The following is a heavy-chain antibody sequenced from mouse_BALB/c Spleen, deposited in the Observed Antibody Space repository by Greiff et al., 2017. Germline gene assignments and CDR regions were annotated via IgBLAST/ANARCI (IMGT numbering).Heavy chain of an antibody. Sequence: QVQLKESGPGLVAPSQSLSITCTVSGFSLTSYGVHWVRQPPGKGLEWLGVIWAGGSTNYNSALMSRLSISKDNSKSQVFLKMNSLQTDDTAMYYCARDGGDGAWFAYWGQGTLVTVSA. CDR1: GFSLTSYG. CDR2: IWAGGST. V-gene: IGHV2-9*02. CDR3: ARDGGDGAWFAY. J-gene: IGHJ3*01. D-gene: IGHD3-3*01.